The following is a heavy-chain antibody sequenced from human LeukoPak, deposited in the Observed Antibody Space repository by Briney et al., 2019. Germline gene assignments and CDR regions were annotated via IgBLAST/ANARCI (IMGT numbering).Heavy chain of an antibody. CDR1: GFTFSNAW. CDR2: ISGSGGST. D-gene: IGHD3-22*01. J-gene: IGHJ6*03. CDR3: AKDLAGYYYDSSGYYLCMDV. Sequence: PGGSLRLSCAASGFTFSNAWMSWVRQAPGKGLEWVSAISGSGGSTYYADSVKGRFTISRDNSKNTLYLQMNSLRAEDTAVYYCAKDLAGYYYDSSGYYLCMDVWGKGTTVTVSS. V-gene: IGHV3-23*01.